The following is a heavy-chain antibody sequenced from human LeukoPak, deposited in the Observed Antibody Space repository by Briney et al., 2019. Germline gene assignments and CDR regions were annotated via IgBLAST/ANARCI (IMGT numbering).Heavy chain of an antibody. V-gene: IGHV3-23*01. CDR1: GFTFSNYA. CDR3: AKNQPETAAGVY. CDR2: ITGGGDT. J-gene: IGHJ4*02. D-gene: IGHD6-13*01. Sequence: PGGSLRLSCAASGFTFSNYAMMWVRQAPGKGLEWVSSITGGGDTYYVDSVKGRFTISRDNSKNTLYLQMNSLRAEDTAVYYCAKNQPETAAGVYWGQGTLVTVSS.